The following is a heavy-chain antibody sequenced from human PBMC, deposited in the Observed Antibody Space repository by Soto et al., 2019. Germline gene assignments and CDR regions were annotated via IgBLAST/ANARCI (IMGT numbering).Heavy chain of an antibody. CDR3: ARGVTWIQRWSNYYYYYLDV. J-gene: IGHJ6*03. CDR1: GYTFTSYD. D-gene: IGHD5-18*01. Sequence: QVQLVQSGAEVKKPGASVKVSCKASGYTFTSYDINWVRQATGQGLEWMGWMNPNSGNTGYAQKFQGRVTMTRNTSIRTAYMELSRLRSEDTAVYYCARGVTWIQRWSNYYYYYLDVLGTGATVP. CDR2: MNPNSGNT. V-gene: IGHV1-8*01.